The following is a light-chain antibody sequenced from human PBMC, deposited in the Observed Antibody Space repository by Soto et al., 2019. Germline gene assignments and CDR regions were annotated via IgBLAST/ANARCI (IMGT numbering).Light chain of an antibody. CDR3: QQYESSPLT. Sequence: EIVLTQSPDTLSLSPGERATLSCRASQSVSSALLACYQQKPGQAPRLLIYRASTRATGIPDRFTGSGSGTDFTHTSSRLEPEDFAVYYCQQYESSPLTFGGGTKVEIK. J-gene: IGKJ4*01. CDR2: RAS. V-gene: IGKV3-20*01. CDR1: QSVSSAL.